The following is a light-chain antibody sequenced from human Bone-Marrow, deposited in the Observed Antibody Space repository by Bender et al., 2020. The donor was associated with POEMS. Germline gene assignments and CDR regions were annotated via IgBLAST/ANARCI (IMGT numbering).Light chain of an antibody. CDR3: GSYTRNTKYV. CDR2: EVT. J-gene: IGLJ1*01. CDR1: SSDIGGYDY. Sequence: QSALTQPASVSGSPGQSITISCTGTSSDIGGYDYVSWYQHHPGKAPKLLIYEVTNRPSGISTRFSGSKSGNTASLTISGLQAEDEADYYCGSYTRNTKYVFGGGTKVTVL. V-gene: IGLV2-14*01.